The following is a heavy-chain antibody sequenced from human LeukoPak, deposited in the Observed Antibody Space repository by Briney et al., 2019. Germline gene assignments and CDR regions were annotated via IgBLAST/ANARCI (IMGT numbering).Heavy chain of an antibody. V-gene: IGHV3-53*01. CDR1: GFTVSSNY. Sequence: PGGSLRLSCAASGFTVSSNYMSWVRQAPGKGLEWVSVIYSGGSTYYADSVTGRFTISRDNSKNTLYLQMNSLRAEDTAVYYCARGGSGSYSLDFDYWGQGTLVTVSS. CDR2: IYSGGST. CDR3: ARGGSGSYSLDFDY. J-gene: IGHJ4*02. D-gene: IGHD1-26*01.